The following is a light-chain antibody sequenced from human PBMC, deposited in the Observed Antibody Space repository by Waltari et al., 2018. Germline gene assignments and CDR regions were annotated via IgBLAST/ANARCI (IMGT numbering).Light chain of an antibody. V-gene: IGLV2-14*03. Sequence: QSALTQPASVSGSPGQSVTISCTGTSSDSVDYDFVSWYHHHPGKAPKLIIFDVTTRPSGFSNRFSGSKSGSTASLTISGLQAEDEADYFCSSYPRTGTWLFGGGTKLTVL. CDR1: SSDSVDYDF. CDR2: DVT. J-gene: IGLJ3*02. CDR3: SSYPRTGTWL.